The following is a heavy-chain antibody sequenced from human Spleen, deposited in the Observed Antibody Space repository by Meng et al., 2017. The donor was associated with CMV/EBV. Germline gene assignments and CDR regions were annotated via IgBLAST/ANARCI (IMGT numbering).Heavy chain of an antibody. CDR2: IIPIFGTA. J-gene: IGHJ5*02. Sequence: QVQLVQAGAEVKKPGSSVKVSCKASEGTFSSYAISWVRQAPGQGLEWMGGIIPIFGTANYAQKFQGRVTITADESTSTAYMELSSLRSEDTAVYYCARDRDGYNPLDPWGQGTLVTVSS. CDR1: EGTFSSYA. V-gene: IGHV1-69*12. D-gene: IGHD5-24*01. CDR3: ARDRDGYNPLDP.